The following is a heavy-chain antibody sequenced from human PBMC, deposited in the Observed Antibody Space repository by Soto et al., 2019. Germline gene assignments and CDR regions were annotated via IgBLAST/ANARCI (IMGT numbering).Heavy chain of an antibody. CDR2: ISAYKGNT. CDR3: ASRSGQLPYYFDY. CDR1: GFTFTNYG. J-gene: IGHJ4*02. V-gene: IGHV1-18*04. Sequence: ASVKVSCTASGFTFTNYGISWVRQAPGQGLEWMGWISAYKGNTNYAQKFQGRVTMTTDTSTSIAYLELGSLRSDDRAVYFCASRSGQLPYYFDYWGQGTQVTVS. D-gene: IGHD6-6*01.